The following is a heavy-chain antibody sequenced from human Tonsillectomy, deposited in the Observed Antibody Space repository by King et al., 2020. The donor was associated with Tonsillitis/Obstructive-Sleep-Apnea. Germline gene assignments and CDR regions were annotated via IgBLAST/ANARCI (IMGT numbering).Heavy chain of an antibody. D-gene: IGHD6-6*01. J-gene: IGHJ4*02. CDR1: WFSLSTSGVG. Sequence: ITLKESGPTLVKPTQTLTLTGTFSWFSLSTSGVGVGGIRQPPGKALELRALIYWDDDKRYSPSLKSSLTITNETSKNQVVLTMTNMDPVDTATFYCAHRLEYSRSSWGFDYWGQGALVTVSS. CDR3: AHRLEYSRSSWGFDY. CDR2: IYWDDDK. V-gene: IGHV2-5*02.